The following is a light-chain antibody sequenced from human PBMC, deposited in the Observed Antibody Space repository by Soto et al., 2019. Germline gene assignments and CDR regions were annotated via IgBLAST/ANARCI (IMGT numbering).Light chain of an antibody. CDR2: DDD. Sequence: QSVLTQPPSVSAAPGQKVTISCSGSSSNIGGNSVSWYQQLPGTAPKLLIYDDDKRPSGIPDRFSGSKSGTSATLGITGFRTGAAADSYCGSWDSSLSAYVFGTGTKGNVL. J-gene: IGLJ1*01. V-gene: IGLV1-51*01. CDR3: GSWDSSLSAYV. CDR1: SSNIGGNS.